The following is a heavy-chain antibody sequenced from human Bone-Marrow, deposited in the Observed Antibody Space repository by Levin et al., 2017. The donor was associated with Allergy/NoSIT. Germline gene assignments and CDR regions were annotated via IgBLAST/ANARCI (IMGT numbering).Heavy chain of an antibody. D-gene: IGHD3-3*01. CDR2: IYYSGST. V-gene: IGHV4-59*01. Sequence: SETLSLTCTVSGGSISSYYWNWIRQPPGKGLEWIGYIYYSGSTNYNPSLRSRVTISVDTSKNQFSLKLNSVTAADTAVYYCARGAHYDVWRVDYWGQGTLVTVSS. CDR3: ARGAHYDVWRVDY. CDR1: GGSISSYY. J-gene: IGHJ4*02.